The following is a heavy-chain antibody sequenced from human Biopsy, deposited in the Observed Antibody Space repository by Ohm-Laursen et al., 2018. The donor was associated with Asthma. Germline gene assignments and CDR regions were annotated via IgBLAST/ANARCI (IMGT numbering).Heavy chain of an antibody. D-gene: IGHD2-8*01. CDR3: ARGGYCTSPTCPWGRYATDV. V-gene: IGHV3-7*01. CDR1: GFTFTSYW. Sequence: GSLRLSCTASGFTFTSYWMSWVRQAPGKGLGWVANIKKDGSEEYYVDSVKGRFTISRDNAKNSLFLHMNSLRAGDSAVYYCARGGYCTSPTCPWGRYATDVWGQGTTVTVSS. CDR2: IKKDGSEE. J-gene: IGHJ6*02.